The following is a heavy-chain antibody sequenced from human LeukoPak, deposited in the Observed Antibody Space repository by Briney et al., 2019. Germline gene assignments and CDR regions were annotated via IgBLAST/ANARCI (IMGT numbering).Heavy chain of an antibody. D-gene: IGHD6-19*01. CDR2: INTNTGNP. V-gene: IGHV7-4-1*02. CDR1: GYTFTSYA. J-gene: IGHJ3*02. Sequence: GASVKVSCKASGYTFTSYAMNWERQAPGQGLEWMGWINTNTGNPTYAQGFTGRFVFSLDTSVSTAYLQISSLKAEDTAVYYCARARSGWASDAFDIWGQGTMVTVSS. CDR3: ARARSGWASDAFDI.